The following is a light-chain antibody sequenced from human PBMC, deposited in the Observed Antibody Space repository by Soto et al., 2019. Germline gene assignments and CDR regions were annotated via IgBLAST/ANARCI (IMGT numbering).Light chain of an antibody. CDR1: QSVSSN. V-gene: IGKV3-15*01. Sequence: EIVMTQSPATLSVSPGERATLSCRASQSVSSNLAWYQQRPGRAPSLLIYGASTRATGIPARFSGGGSGTEFTLTISSLQSEDFAVYYCQQYNDWPPYTFGQGTKLEIK. J-gene: IGKJ2*01. CDR3: QQYNDWPPYT. CDR2: GAS.